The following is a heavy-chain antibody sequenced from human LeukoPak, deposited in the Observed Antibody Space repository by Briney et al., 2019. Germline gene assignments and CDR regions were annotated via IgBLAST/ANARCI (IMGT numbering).Heavy chain of an antibody. V-gene: IGHV3-30-3*01. Sequence: PGGSLRLSCAASGFTFSSYAMHWVRQAPGKGLEWVAVISYDGSNKYYADSVKGRFTISRDNSKNTLYLQMNSLRAEDTAVYYCARFLIAAAGSFDYWGQGTLVTVSS. CDR1: GFTFSSYA. CDR2: ISYDGSNK. J-gene: IGHJ4*02. CDR3: ARFLIAAAGSFDY. D-gene: IGHD6-13*01.